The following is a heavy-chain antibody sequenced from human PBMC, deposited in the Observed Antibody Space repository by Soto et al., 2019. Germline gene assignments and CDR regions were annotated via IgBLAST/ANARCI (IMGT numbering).Heavy chain of an antibody. CDR2: ISSSGSII. CDR1: GFTFSDYY. CDR3: ALAGYDSTSYAVTPLSPGHC. Sequence: QVQLVVSGGGLVKPGGSLRISCAASGFTFSDYYISWIRQAPGKGLEWVSYISSSGSIIYYADSVKGRFTISRDNAKNSLYLQMNSLRSEDTSVYYCALAGYDSTSYAVTPLSPGHCWGQGTLVTVSS. J-gene: IGHJ4*02. V-gene: IGHV3-11*01. D-gene: IGHD2-2*01.